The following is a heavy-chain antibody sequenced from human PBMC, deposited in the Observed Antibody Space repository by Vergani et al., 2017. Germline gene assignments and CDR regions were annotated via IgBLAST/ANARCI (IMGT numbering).Heavy chain of an antibody. V-gene: IGHV3-21*06. CDR2: ISGRSNYI. CDR1: GFSFSKYS. D-gene: IGHD3-22*01. CDR3: SRKKFYDSKDYYQVEPFEY. Sequence: EVQLQESGGGLVKPGGSLRVSCAASGFSFSKYSINWVRQAPGKGLQWVSSISGRSNYIYYADSLKGRFTISRDNSKNSVYLQMNSLRAEDTAMYYCSRKKFYDSKDYYQVEPFEYWGQGTLVTVSS. J-gene: IGHJ4*02.